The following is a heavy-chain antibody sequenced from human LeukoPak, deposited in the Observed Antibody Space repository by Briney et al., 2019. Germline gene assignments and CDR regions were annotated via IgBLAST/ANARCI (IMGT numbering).Heavy chain of an antibody. V-gene: IGHV3-23*01. J-gene: IGHJ4*02. Sequence: GGSLRLSCAASGFSVTSCAMSWVRQAPGKGLEWVSTVSNSGYNTWYADSVKGRFTISRDISQNTLHLQMSSLRAEDTALYYCARHDGCSFIYYIDHWGQGALVTVSS. CDR3: ARHDGCSFIYYIDH. CDR1: GFSVTSCA. CDR2: VSNSGYNT. D-gene: IGHD4/OR15-4a*01.